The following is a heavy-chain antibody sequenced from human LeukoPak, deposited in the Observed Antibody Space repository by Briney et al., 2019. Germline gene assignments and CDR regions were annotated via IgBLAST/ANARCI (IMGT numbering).Heavy chain of an antibody. CDR1: GGTFSSYA. D-gene: IGHD2-15*01. V-gene: IGHV1-69*05. Sequence: SVKVSCKASGGTFSSYANSWVRQAPGQGLEWMGGIIPIFGTANYAQKFQGRVTITTDESTSTAYMELSSLRSEDTAVYYCARDLLGPSDYWGQGTLVTVSS. CDR3: ARDLLGPSDY. J-gene: IGHJ4*02. CDR2: IIPIFGTA.